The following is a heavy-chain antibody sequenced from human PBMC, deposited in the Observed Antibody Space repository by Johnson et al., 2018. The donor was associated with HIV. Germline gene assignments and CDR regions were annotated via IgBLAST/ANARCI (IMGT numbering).Heavy chain of an antibody. V-gene: IGHV3-30-3*01. CDR3: AREVGQASSYAFDI. CDR2: ISYDGSNQ. Sequence: VQLVESGGGLVQPGGSLRLSCPASGVTFSSYSMHWVRQAPGKGLEGVAVISYDGSNQYYATSVTGRFTITRDNSKNTLYLQMNSLRAEDTAVYYCAREVGQASSYAFDIWGQGTMVTVSS. CDR1: GVTFSSYS. D-gene: IGHD3/OR15-3a*01. J-gene: IGHJ3*02.